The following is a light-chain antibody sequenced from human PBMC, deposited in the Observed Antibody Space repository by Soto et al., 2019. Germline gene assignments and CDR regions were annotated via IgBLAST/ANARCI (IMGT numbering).Light chain of an antibody. Sequence: AIQMTQSPSSLSASGGDRVTISCRASQDIGNALGWYQQKSGKPPKVLIYGASNLQSGVPPRFRGSGSGTDFPLAISSLQPEDSATYSCLQDINYPWPVGQGTKGEI. CDR1: QDIGNA. V-gene: IGKV1-6*01. CDR2: GAS. J-gene: IGKJ1*01. CDR3: LQDINYPWP.